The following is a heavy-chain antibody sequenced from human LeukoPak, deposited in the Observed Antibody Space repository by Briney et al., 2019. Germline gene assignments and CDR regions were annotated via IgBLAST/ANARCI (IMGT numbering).Heavy chain of an antibody. D-gene: IGHD4-17*01. CDR1: GGSISSYY. V-gene: IGHV4-59*01. CDR3: ARTTDYGDYGVNWYFDL. J-gene: IGHJ2*01. CDR2: IYYSGST. Sequence: SETLSLTCTVSGGSISSYYWGWIRQPPGKGLEWIGYIYYSGSTNYNPSLKSRVTISVDTSKNQFSLKLSSVTTADTAVYYCARTTDYGDYGVNWYFDLWGRGTLVTVSS.